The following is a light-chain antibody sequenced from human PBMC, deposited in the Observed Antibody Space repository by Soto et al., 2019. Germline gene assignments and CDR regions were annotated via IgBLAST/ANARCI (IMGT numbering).Light chain of an antibody. CDR2: RDS. V-gene: IGLV3-9*01. CDR1: NIGSKN. Sequence: SSELTQPPSVSVALGQTARITCGGNNIGSKNVHWYQQKPGQATVLVIYRDSNRPAGITERFSGSNSGNTATLTISRAQAGDEADYFCQVWDSSNVVFGGGTKLTVL. J-gene: IGLJ2*01. CDR3: QVWDSSNVV.